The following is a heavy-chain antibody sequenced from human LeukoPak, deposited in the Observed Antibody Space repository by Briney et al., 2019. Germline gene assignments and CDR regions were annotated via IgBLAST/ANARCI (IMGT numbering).Heavy chain of an antibody. CDR1: GFTFSSYW. D-gene: IGHD3-9*01. CDR3: ARGDFTIVNPADAFDI. J-gene: IGHJ3*02. Sequence: GGSLRLSCAASGFTFSSYWMSWVRQAPGKGLEWVANIKQDGSEKYYVDSVKGRFTISRDNGKNSLYLQMNSLRAEDTAVYYCARGDFTIVNPADAFDIWGQGTMVTVSS. CDR2: IKQDGSEK. V-gene: IGHV3-7*01.